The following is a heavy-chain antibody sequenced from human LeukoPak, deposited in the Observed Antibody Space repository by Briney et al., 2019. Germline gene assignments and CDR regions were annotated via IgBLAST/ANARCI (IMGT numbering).Heavy chain of an antibody. J-gene: IGHJ4*02. CDR3: ARVDWNYSTGWLLDY. CDR2: IYYSGST. Sequence: PSETLSLTCTVSGGSISSSSYYWGWIRQPPGKGLEWIGSIYYSGSTYYNPSLKSRVTISVDTSKNQFSLKLSSVTAADTAVYYCARVDWNYSTGWLLDYWGQGTLVTVSS. D-gene: IGHD6-19*01. CDR1: GGSISSSSYY. V-gene: IGHV4-39*07.